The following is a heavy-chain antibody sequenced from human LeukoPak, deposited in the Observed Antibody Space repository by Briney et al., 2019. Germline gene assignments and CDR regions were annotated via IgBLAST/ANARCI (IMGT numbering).Heavy chain of an antibody. V-gene: IGHV3-48*04. J-gene: IGHJ4*02. Sequence: TGGSLRLSCAASGFTFSSYSMKWVRQAPGKGLEWVSYLSSSSSTIYCADSVKGRFTISRDNAKNSLYLQMNSLRAEDTAVYYCATMPGGGYCSSTSCYATFDSWGQGTLVTVSS. D-gene: IGHD2-2*01. CDR2: LSSSSSTI. CDR3: ATMPGGGYCSSTSCYATFDS. CDR1: GFTFSSYS.